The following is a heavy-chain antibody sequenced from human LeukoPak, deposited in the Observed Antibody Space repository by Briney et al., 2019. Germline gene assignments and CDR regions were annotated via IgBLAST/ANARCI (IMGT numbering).Heavy chain of an antibody. D-gene: IGHD3-10*01. CDR3: ARVGRITMVRGVISGAFDI. CDR1: GGTFRSYA. J-gene: IGHJ3*02. Sequence: SVKFSCKASGGTFRSYAISGVRQAPGQGLEWMGGIIPIFGTANYAQKFQGSVTITADESTSTAYMELSSLRPEDTAVYYCARVGRITMVRGVISGAFDIWGQGTMVTVSS. V-gene: IGHV1-69*13. CDR2: IIPIFGTA.